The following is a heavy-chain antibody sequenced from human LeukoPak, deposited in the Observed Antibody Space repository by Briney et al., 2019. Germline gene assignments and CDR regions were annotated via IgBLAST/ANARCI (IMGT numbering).Heavy chain of an antibody. CDR3: ARAVVPTSYFDY. Sequence: SETLSLTCTVSGGSISSYYWSWIRQPPGKGLEWIGYIYYSGSTNYNPSLKSRVTISVDTSKNQFSLKLSSVTAADTAVYYCARAVVPTSYFDYWGQGTLVTVSS. V-gene: IGHV4-59*01. J-gene: IGHJ4*02. D-gene: IGHD3-22*01. CDR2: IYYSGST. CDR1: GGSISSYY.